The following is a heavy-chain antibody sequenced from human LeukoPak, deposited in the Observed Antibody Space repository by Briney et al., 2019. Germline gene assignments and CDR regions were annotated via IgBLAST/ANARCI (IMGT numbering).Heavy chain of an antibody. CDR1: GGSISSYY. J-gene: IGHJ5*01. CDR2: IYYNGST. Sequence: KPSETLSLTCTVSGGSISSYYWSWIRQPPGKGLEWIGYIYYNGSTNYNPSLKSRVTISVDTSKNQFSLKLSSVTAADTAVYYCARGGSTGTNLNWVDPWGQGTLVTVSS. CDR3: ARGGSTGTNLNWVDP. V-gene: IGHV4-59*01. D-gene: IGHD1-1*01.